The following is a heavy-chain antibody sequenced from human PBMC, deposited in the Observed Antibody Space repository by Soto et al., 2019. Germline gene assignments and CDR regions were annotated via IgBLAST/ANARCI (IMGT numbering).Heavy chain of an antibody. CDR2: VCHSGST. Sequence: PSETLSLTCTVSGDSISSGGYYWSWIRQHPGKGLESIAYVCHSGSTNYNPSLESRVTISLDTSKNQFSLRLTSVTAADTAVYFCARVRTEYAGLVYWGQGTLVTVSS. D-gene: IGHD2-2*01. V-gene: IGHV4-31*03. CDR1: GDSISSGGYY. J-gene: IGHJ4*02. CDR3: ARVRTEYAGLVY.